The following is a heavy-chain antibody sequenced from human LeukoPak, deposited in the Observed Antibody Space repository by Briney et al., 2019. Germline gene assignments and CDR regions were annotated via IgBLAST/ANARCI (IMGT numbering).Heavy chain of an antibody. D-gene: IGHD5-18*01. CDR1: GFTVSSNY. Sequence: GGSLRLSCAASGFTVSSNYMSWVRQAPGTGLEWVSVIYSGGSTYYADSVKGRFTISRDNSKNTLYLQMDSLRAEDTAVYYCARDLRGYSYGYFDYWGQGTLVTVSS. CDR2: IYSGGST. V-gene: IGHV3-53*01. CDR3: ARDLRGYSYGYFDY. J-gene: IGHJ4*02.